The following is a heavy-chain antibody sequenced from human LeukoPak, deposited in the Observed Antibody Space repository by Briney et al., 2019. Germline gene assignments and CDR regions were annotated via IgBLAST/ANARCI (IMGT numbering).Heavy chain of an antibody. J-gene: IGHJ4*02. CDR3: ARGNRYFDWLSLFDY. CDR1: GYTFTNYY. Sequence: GASVKVSCKASGYTFTNYYMHWVRQAPGQGLEWMGWINPNSGGTNYAQKFQGRVTMTRDTSISTAYMELSRLRSDDTAVYYCARGNRYFDWLSLFDYWGQGTLVTVSS. D-gene: IGHD3-9*01. CDR2: INPNSGGT. V-gene: IGHV1-2*02.